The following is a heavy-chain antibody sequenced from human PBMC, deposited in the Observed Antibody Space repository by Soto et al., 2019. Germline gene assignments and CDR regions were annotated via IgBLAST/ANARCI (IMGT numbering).Heavy chain of an antibody. CDR3: ARGGTPIDY. D-gene: IGHD3-16*01. Sequence: QVQLVQSGAEVKKPGASVKVSCKASGYTFTNFGISWVRQAPGQGLEWMGWISAYNGNTNYAQKFXGXVXXTXXXXXSXAXMXXXXLXFDDTAVYYCARGGTPIDYWGQGTLVTVSS. CDR2: ISAYNGNT. V-gene: IGHV1-18*01. CDR1: GYTFTNFG. J-gene: IGHJ4*02.